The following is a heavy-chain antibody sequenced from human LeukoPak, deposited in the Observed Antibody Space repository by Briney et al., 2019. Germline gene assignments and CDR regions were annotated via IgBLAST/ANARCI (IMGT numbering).Heavy chain of an antibody. Sequence: PGGSLRLSCAASGSTFSSYSMNWVRQAPGKGLEWVSSISSSSSYIYYADSVKGRFTISRDNAKDSLYLQMNSLRAEDTAVYYCARSLGSCSTTTCYDNWFDPWGQGTLVTVSS. CDR2: ISSSSSYI. J-gene: IGHJ5*02. D-gene: IGHD2-2*01. V-gene: IGHV3-21*01. CDR1: GSTFSSYS. CDR3: ARSLGSCSTTTCYDNWFDP.